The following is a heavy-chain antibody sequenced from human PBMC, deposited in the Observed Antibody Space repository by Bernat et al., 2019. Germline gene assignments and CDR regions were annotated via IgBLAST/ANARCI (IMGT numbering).Heavy chain of an antibody. J-gene: IGHJ4*02. CDR3: VRDPNRKLDY. V-gene: IGHV3-74*01. D-gene: IGHD1-1*01. CDR2: INTDGTTT. Sequence: EVQLAESGGGLVQPGGSLRLSCAASGFTFSQYWMDWVRQALGKGPVWVSRINTDGTTTNYADSVKGRFTMSRDNAKNIIYLQMNSLRAEDTAVYYCVRDPNRKLDYWGQGTQVTVSP. CDR1: GFTFSQYW.